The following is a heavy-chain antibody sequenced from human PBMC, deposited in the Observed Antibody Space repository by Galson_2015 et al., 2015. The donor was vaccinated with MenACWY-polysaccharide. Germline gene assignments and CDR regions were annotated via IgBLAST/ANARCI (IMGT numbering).Heavy chain of an antibody. D-gene: IGHD3-3*01. V-gene: IGHV3-11*01. CDR1: GFSFRDYY. Sequence: SLRLSCAASGFSFRDYYMSWIRQAPGKGLEWVSYISGTSSTIHYSESVEGQFTISRDNAKNSLFLEMNSLRVEDTAVYFCARFYDFWSGYYVVYWGQGTVVTVSS. CDR2: ISGTSSTI. J-gene: IGHJ4*02. CDR3: ARFYDFWSGYYVVY.